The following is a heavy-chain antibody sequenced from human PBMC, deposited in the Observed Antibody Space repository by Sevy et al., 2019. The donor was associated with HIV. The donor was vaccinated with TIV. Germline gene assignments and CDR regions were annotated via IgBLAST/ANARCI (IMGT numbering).Heavy chain of an antibody. CDR1: GFSLSDHA. V-gene: IGHV3-30*04. J-gene: IGHJ4*02. CDR3: ARFVGYCSGGRCSIIDF. CDR2: ISYNGRNQ. D-gene: IGHD2-15*01. Sequence: GGSLRLSCAASGFSLSDHAVSWVRQTPGKGLEWLAVISYNGRNQYYADSVKGRFTISKDDSKNNLYLQLNSLRAEDTAVYYCARFVGYCSGGRCSIIDFWGQGTLVTVSS.